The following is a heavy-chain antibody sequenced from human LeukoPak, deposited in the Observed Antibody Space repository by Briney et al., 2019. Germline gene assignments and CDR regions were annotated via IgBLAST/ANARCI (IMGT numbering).Heavy chain of an antibody. V-gene: IGHV3-23*01. J-gene: IGHJ6*03. Sequence: HPGGSLRLSCVASGFTFNSYAMSWVRQAPGKGLEWVSAISGSGGSTYYADSVKGRFTISRDNSKNTLYLQMNSLRAEDTAVYYCAKSLRAGTGFGVVAMDVWGKGTTVTVSS. CDR2: ISGSGGST. CDR3: AKSLRAGTGFGVVAMDV. CDR1: GFTFNSYA. D-gene: IGHD3-3*01.